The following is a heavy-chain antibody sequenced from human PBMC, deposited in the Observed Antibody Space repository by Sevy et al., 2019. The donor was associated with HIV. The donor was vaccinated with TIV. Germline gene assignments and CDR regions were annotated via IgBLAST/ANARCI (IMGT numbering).Heavy chain of an antibody. D-gene: IGHD2-2*01. Sequence: GGSLRLSCVASEFTFSTYAMHWVRQAPGKGLEWVAIISYDGKSKYYADSVKGRFTISRDNSEDTLFLQMSSLRVEETAVYYCARGGLYCSRTSCYPYYFDYWGQGTLVTVSS. J-gene: IGHJ4*02. CDR1: EFTFSTYA. CDR3: ARGGLYCSRTSCYPYYFDY. CDR2: ISYDGKSK. V-gene: IGHV3-30*04.